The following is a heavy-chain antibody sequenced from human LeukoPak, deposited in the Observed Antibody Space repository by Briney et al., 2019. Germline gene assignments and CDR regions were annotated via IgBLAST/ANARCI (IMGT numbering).Heavy chain of an antibody. J-gene: IGHJ4*02. CDR2: INAANDNT. D-gene: IGHD5-12*01. Sequence: ASVKVSCKAFGYIFSSYIIHWVRQAPGQRLEWMGWINAANDNTKYSQKFQGRVTITRDTSASIVYMEVSSLRSEDTAVFYCARGYTGYDLDYWGQGTLVTVSS. CDR3: ARGYTGYDLDY. CDR1: GYIFSSYI. V-gene: IGHV1-3*01.